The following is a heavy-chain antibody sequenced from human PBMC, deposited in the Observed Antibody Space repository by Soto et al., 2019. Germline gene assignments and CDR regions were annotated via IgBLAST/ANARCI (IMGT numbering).Heavy chain of an antibody. CDR2: IYYSGST. D-gene: IGHD3-10*01. J-gene: IGHJ5*02. V-gene: IGHV4-61*01. CDR1: GGSVSSGSYY. CDR3: ARDIWFGELLSCYNWFGP. Sequence: PSETLSLTCTASGGSVSSGSYYWSWIRQPPGKGLAWIGYIYYSGSTNYNPSLKSRVTISVETSKNQCSLKLSSVTAADTAVYYCARDIWFGELLSCYNWFGPWGQGTLVTVSS.